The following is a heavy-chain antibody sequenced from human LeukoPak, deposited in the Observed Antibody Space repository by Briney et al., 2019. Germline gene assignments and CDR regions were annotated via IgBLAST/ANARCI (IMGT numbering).Heavy chain of an antibody. CDR1: GGSISSYY. D-gene: IGHD4-23*01. CDR3: AIGLRWPDY. J-gene: IGHJ4*02. Sequence: TSSETLSLTCTVSGGSISSYYWSWIRRPPGKGLEWIGYIYYSGSTNYNPSLKSRVTISVDTSKNQFSLKLSSVTAADTAVYYCAIGLRWPDYWGQGALVTVSS. V-gene: IGHV4-59*01. CDR2: IYYSGST.